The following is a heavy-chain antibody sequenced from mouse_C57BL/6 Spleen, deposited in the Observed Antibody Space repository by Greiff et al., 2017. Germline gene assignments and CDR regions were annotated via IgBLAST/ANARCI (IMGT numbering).Heavy chain of an antibody. J-gene: IGHJ2*01. D-gene: IGHD2-2*01. CDR1: GYAFSSYW. CDR2: IYPGDGDT. CDR3: ARSTRVTTGYYFDY. Sequence: QVQLQQSGAELVKPGASVKISCKASGYAFSSYWMNWVKQRPGKGLEWIGQIYPGDGDTNYNGKFKGKATLTANKSSSTAYMQLSSLTSEDSAVYFCARSTRVTTGYYFDYWGQGTTLTVSS. V-gene: IGHV1-80*01.